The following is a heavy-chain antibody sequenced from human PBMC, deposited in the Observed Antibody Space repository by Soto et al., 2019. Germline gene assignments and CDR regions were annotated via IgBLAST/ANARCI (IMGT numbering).Heavy chain of an antibody. CDR2: ISAYNGNT. D-gene: IGHD6-19*01. CDR1: GYTFTSYV. CDR3: ASVVATVAGAYGMDV. Sequence: QVQLVQSGAEVKKPGASVKVSCRASGYTFTSYVISWVRQAPAQGLEWMGWISAYNGNTNFAQKLQGRVTMTTDTSTSTAYMELRSLRSDDTAVYYCASVVATVAGAYGMDVWGQGTTVTVSS. V-gene: IGHV1-18*01. J-gene: IGHJ6*02.